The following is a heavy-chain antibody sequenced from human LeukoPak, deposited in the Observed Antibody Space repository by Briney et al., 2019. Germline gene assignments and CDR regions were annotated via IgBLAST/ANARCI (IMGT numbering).Heavy chain of an antibody. CDR3: AXXXXXXXXATIGLYYMDV. CDR2: IIPIFGTA. J-gene: IGHJ6*03. D-gene: IGHD5-24*01. CDR1: GGTFSSYA. V-gene: IGHV1-69*06. Sequence: VASVKVSCKASGGTFSSYAISWVRQAPGQGLEWMGGIIPIFGTANYAQKFQGRVTITADKSTSTAYMELSSLRSEDTAVYYCAXXXXXXXXATIGLYYMDVWGKGTTVTVSS.